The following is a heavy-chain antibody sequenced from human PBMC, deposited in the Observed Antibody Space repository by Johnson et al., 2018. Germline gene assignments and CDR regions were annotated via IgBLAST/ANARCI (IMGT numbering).Heavy chain of an antibody. CDR1: GFTFSNYN. D-gene: IGHD6-19*01. CDR2: ISSGSGTI. Sequence: VQLVQSGGGLVQRGGSLRLSCAASGFTFSNYNMNWVRQAPGKGLEWVSYISSGSGTIYNADYVKGRFTISRDNAKNSLYLQMNSLRAGDTAVYFCARMVAVPGSFYYYMDVWGKGTTVTVSS. J-gene: IGHJ6*03. V-gene: IGHV3-48*01. CDR3: ARMVAVPGSFYYYMDV.